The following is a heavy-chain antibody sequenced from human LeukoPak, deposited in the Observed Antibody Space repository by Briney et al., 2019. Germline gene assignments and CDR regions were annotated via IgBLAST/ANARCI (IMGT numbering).Heavy chain of an antibody. Sequence: SETLSLTCTVSGGSISSSSYYWGWIRQPPGKGLEWIGSIYYSGSTYYNPSLKSRVTISVDTSKNQFSLKLSSVTAADTAVYYCAGLARSPVSSMDDYWGQGTLVTVSS. CDR1: GGSISSSSYY. V-gene: IGHV4-39*01. CDR2: IYYSGST. D-gene: IGHD5/OR15-5a*01. J-gene: IGHJ4*02. CDR3: AGLARSPVSSMDDY.